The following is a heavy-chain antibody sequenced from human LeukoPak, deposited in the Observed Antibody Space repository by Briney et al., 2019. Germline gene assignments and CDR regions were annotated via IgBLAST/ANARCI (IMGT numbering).Heavy chain of an antibody. D-gene: IGHD6-6*01. CDR2: ITYAGETT. Sequence: PGGSLRLSCAASGFSFAQFTMHWVRQAPGKGLEWISLITYAGETTLYADSVRGRFTVSRDNSQNSLFLQMDSLRAEDTALYYCVKETIFYSSSGYFDSWGQGTLVTVSS. CDR1: GFSFAQFT. J-gene: IGHJ4*02. V-gene: IGHV3-43*01. CDR3: VKETIFYSSSGYFDS.